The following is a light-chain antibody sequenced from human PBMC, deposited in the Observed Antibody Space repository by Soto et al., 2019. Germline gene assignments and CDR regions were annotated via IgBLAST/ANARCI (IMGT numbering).Light chain of an antibody. CDR3: QQYNNWPFT. CDR1: QSVSSN. CDR2: GAS. J-gene: IGKJ3*01. Sequence: EIVMTQSPATLSVSPGERATLSCRASQSVSSNLAWYQQKPGQAPRLLIYGASTRATGIPARFSGSGSGTEFALTICSLQSEDFAVYYCQQYNNWPFTFGPGTKVDLK. V-gene: IGKV3-15*01.